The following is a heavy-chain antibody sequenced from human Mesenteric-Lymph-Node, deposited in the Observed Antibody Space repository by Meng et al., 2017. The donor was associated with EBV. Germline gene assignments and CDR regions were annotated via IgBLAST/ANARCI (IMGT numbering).Heavy chain of an antibody. CDR2: VNHAGTT. Sequence: QVALQLWGVVLLTPSATLSHTCAFYGGSFSDYYWTWIRQPPGKGQEWIGEVNHAGTTIYNPSLESRVTISVDTSKNQFSLKLTSVTAADTAVYFCAALGSFASSIDPWGQGTLVTVSS. D-gene: IGHD3-16*01. V-gene: IGHV4-34*01. CDR1: GGSFSDYY. CDR3: AALGSFASSIDP. J-gene: IGHJ5*02.